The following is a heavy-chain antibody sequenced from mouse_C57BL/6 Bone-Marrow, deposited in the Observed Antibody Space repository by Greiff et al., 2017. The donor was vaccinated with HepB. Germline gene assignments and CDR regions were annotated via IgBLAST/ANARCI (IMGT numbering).Heavy chain of an antibody. V-gene: IGHV5-16*01. CDR1: GFTFSDYY. CDR3: ARLYYSNYVFDY. J-gene: IGHJ2*01. CDR2: INYDGSST. D-gene: IGHD2-5*01. Sequence: EVKVVESEGGLVQPGSSMKLSCTASGFTFSDYYMAWVRQVPEKGLEWVANINYDGSSTYYLDSLKSRFIISRDNAKNILYLQMSSLKSEDTATYYCARLYYSNYVFDYWGQGTTLTVSS.